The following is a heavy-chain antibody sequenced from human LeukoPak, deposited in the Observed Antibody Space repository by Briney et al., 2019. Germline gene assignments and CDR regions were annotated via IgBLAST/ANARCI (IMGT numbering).Heavy chain of an antibody. D-gene: IGHD2-15*01. Sequence: GGSLRLSCAASGFTFSSYWMSWVRQAPGKGLEWVANIKQDGSEKYYVDSVKGRFTISRDNAKNSLYLQMNSLRAEDTALYYCARGRVAAMGNFDYWGQGTLVTVSS. J-gene: IGHJ4*02. V-gene: IGHV3-7*03. CDR1: GFTFSSYW. CDR3: ARGRVAAMGNFDY. CDR2: IKQDGSEK.